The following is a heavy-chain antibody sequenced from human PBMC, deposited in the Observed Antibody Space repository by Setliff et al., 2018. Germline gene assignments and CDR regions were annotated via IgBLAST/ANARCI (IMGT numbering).Heavy chain of an antibody. Sequence: GGSLRLSCAASGFALSNIFMHWVRQVPGKGLEWLAVIWHDGSKECYADSVKGRFTISRGTSKNTLYLQMSSLRTEDTAMYYCRLWFGELLRDYWGQGTLVTVSS. J-gene: IGHJ4*02. CDR1: GFALSNIF. CDR3: RLWFGELLRDY. D-gene: IGHD3-10*01. V-gene: IGHV3-33*08. CDR2: IWHDGSKE.